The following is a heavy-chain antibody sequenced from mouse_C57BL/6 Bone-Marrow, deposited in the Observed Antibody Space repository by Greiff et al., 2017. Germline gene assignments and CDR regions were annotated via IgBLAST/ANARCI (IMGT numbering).Heavy chain of an antibody. CDR1: GFTFSSYA. CDR2: ISDGGSYT. V-gene: IGHV5-4*01. J-gene: IGHJ3*01. Sequence: EVQRVESGGGLVKPGGSLKLSCAASGFTFSSYAMSWVRQTPEKRLEWVATISDGGSYTYYPDNVKGRFTISRDNAKNNLYLQMSHLKSEDTAMYYCARGLYYYGSSYFAYGGQVTLVTVSA. D-gene: IGHD1-1*01. CDR3: ARGLYYYGSSYFAY.